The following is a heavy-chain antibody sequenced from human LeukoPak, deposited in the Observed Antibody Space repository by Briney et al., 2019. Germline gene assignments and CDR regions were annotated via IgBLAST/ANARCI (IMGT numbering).Heavy chain of an antibody. CDR3: TTDYPAYDFWSGYYNY. CDR2: IIPIFGTA. D-gene: IGHD3-3*01. J-gene: IGHJ4*02. Sequence: SVEVSCKASGGTFNNYAINWVRQAPGQGLEWMGGIIPIFGTANYAQKFQGRVTITADESTSTAYMELSSLRSEDTAVYYCTTDYPAYDFWSGYYNYWGQGTLVTVSS. V-gene: IGHV1-69*13. CDR1: GGTFNNYA.